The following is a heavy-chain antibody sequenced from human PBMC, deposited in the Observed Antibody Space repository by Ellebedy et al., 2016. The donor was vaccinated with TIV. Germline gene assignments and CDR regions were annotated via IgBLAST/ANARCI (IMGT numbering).Heavy chain of an antibody. CDR2: INPNSGGT. CDR1: GYTFTGYY. D-gene: IGHD6-19*01. J-gene: IGHJ4*02. CDR3: ARGGIAVALAKGFGY. Sequence: ASVKVSCXASGYTFTGYYMHWVRQAPGQGLEWMGWINPNSGGTNYAQKFQGRVTMTRDTSISTAYMELSRLRSDDTAVYYCARGGIAVALAKGFGYWGQGTLVTVSS. V-gene: IGHV1-2*02.